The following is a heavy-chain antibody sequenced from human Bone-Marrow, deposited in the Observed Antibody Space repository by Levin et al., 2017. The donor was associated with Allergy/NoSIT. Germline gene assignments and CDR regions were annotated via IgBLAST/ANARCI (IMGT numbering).Heavy chain of an antibody. V-gene: IGHV4-31*03. CDR2: IYYSGNT. J-gene: IGHJ4*02. Sequence: SETLSHTCSLSGGSISTGGFHWSWVRQRPGKGLEWIGYIYYSGNTYYNPSLQSRLSISIDTSKNQFSLRLTSVTAADTAVYYCAREDGYVFDYWGQGTLVTVSS. D-gene: IGHD5-24*01. CDR1: GGSISTGGFH. CDR3: AREDGYVFDY.